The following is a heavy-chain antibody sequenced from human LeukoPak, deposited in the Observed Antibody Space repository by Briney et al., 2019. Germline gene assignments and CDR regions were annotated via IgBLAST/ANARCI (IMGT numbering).Heavy chain of an antibody. CDR1: GFTFSSYA. Sequence: GGSLRLSCAASGFTFSSYAMSWVRQAPGKGLEWVSAISGSGGSTYYPGSVKGRFTVSRENAKNSLYLQMNSLRAGDTAVYYCARGLWFGDAGMDVWGQGTTVTVSS. CDR2: ISGSGGST. V-gene: IGHV3-23*01. CDR3: ARGLWFGDAGMDV. J-gene: IGHJ6*02. D-gene: IGHD3-10*01.